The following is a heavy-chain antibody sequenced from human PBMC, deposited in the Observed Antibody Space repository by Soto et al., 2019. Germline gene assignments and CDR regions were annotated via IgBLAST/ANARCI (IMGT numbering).Heavy chain of an antibody. D-gene: IGHD1-26*01. CDR3: AEGGGSARDFDY. Sequence: PGGSLRLSCTGYGFTFGNYGMHWVRQAPGKGLEWVASTSYDGNNKYYADSLKGRFTISRDNSKKMVYLQMTSLGPEDTAVYYCAEGGGSARDFDYWGQGALVTVSS. CDR2: TSYDGNNK. J-gene: IGHJ4*02. V-gene: IGHV3-30*18. CDR1: GFTFGNYG.